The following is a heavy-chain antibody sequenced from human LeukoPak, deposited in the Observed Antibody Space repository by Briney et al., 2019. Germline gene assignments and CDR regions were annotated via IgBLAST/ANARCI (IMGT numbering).Heavy chain of an antibody. Sequence: GGSLRLSCAASGFTFSSYAMSWVRQAPGKGLEWVSDISASGGSTYYADSVKGRFTVSRDNSKNTLYLQMSSLRADDGAVYYCAKGPRQQLVTRFDNWGQGTLVTVSS. V-gene: IGHV3-23*01. J-gene: IGHJ4*02. D-gene: IGHD6-13*01. CDR3: AKGPRQQLVTRFDN. CDR2: ISASGGST. CDR1: GFTFSSYA.